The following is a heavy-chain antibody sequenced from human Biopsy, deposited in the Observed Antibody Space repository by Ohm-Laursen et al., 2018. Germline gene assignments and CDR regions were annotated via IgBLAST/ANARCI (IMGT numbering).Heavy chain of an antibody. Sequence: TLSLTCIVSGGSISSGGSYWSWIRQRPGKGLEWIGYIFNSANTYCNPSLKNLITISGDTSKNQFSLKLNSVTAADTAVYYCARDSGILNYGNFKYYHYYGMDVWGQGTKVTVSS. CDR2: IFNSANT. CDR1: GGSISSGGSY. J-gene: IGHJ6*02. CDR3: ARDSGILNYGNFKYYHYYGMDV. V-gene: IGHV4-31*01. D-gene: IGHD4-11*01.